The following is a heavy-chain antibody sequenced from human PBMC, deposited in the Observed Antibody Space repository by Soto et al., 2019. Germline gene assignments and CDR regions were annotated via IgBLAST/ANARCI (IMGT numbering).Heavy chain of an antibody. CDR3: ASRITGSPNYYSGMDV. D-gene: IGHD1-20*01. Sequence: QVQLVQSGAEVKKPGSSVKVSCKASGGTFSSYAINWVRQAPGQGLEWMGGIIPIFGTADYAQKFQGRVTITADESTSTAYMDLSSLRSEDTAVYYCASRITGSPNYYSGMDVWGQGTTVTVSS. V-gene: IGHV1-69*12. CDR2: IIPIFGTA. CDR1: GGTFSSYA. J-gene: IGHJ6*02.